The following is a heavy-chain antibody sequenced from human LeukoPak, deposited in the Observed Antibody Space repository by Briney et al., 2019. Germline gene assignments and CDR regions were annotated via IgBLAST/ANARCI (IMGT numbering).Heavy chain of an antibody. CDR2: IYYSGST. J-gene: IGHJ1*01. D-gene: IGHD6-13*01. CDR3: ARGIADEYFQH. CDR1: GGSISSGSYY. Sequence: PSETLSLTCTVSGGSISSGSYYWSWIRQPPGKGLEWIGYIYYSGSTNYNPSLKSRVTISVDTSKNQFSLKLSSVTAADTAVYYCARGIADEYFQHWGQGTLVTVSS. V-gene: IGHV4-61*01.